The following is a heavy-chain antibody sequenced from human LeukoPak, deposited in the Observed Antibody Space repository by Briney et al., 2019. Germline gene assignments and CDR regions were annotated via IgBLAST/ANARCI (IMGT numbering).Heavy chain of an antibody. Sequence: SVTVSCKASGGTFSSYSITWVRQAPGQGLEWMGGIMPLFNTANYAQQFQGRVTITTDESTSTAYMELSSLRFEDTAMYYCARVDRYHYYLDVWGKGTTVTVSS. V-gene: IGHV1-69*05. CDR2: IMPLFNTA. J-gene: IGHJ6*03. CDR3: ARVDRYHYYLDV. CDR1: GGTFSSYS.